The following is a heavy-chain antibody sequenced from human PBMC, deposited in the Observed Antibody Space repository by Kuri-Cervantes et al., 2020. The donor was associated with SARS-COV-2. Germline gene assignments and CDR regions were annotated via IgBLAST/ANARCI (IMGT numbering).Heavy chain of an antibody. Sequence: LSLTCAASGFTFSSYSMNWVRQAPGKGLEWVSSISSSSSYIYYADSVKGRFTISRDNAKNSLYLQMNSLRAEDTAVYYCAKDSPSWIYYFDYWGQGTLVTVSS. CDR1: GFTFSSYS. D-gene: IGHD2-2*03. J-gene: IGHJ4*02. CDR3: AKDSPSWIYYFDY. CDR2: ISSSSSYI. V-gene: IGHV3-21*04.